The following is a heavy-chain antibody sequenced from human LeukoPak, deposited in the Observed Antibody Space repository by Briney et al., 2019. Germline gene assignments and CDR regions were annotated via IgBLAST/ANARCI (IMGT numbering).Heavy chain of an antibody. Sequence: ESGPALVKPTQTLTLTCTFSGFSLSTSGMCVSWVRQPPGKALEWLALIDWDDDKYYSTSLKTRLTISKDTSKNQVVLTMTNMDPVDTATYYCARTAATPHYYGMDVWGQGTTVTVSS. D-gene: IGHD2-2*01. J-gene: IGHJ6*02. CDR1: GFSLSTSGMC. CDR3: ARTAATPHYYGMDV. V-gene: IGHV2-70*20. CDR2: IDWDDDK.